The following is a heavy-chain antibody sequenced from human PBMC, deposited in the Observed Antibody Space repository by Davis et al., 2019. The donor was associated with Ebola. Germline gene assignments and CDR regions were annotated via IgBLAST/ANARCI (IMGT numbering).Heavy chain of an antibody. CDR1: GFTFSSYA. J-gene: IGHJ1*01. V-gene: IGHV3-23*01. CDR2: ISGSGGST. Sequence: PGGSLRLSCAASGFTFSSYAMNWVRQAPGKGLEWVSAISGSGGSTYYADSVKGRFTISRDNSKNTLYLQMNSLRAEDTAVYYCAKDGYCTSGVCYTPRVFQHWGQGTLVTVSS. CDR3: AKDGYCTSGVCYTPRVFQH. D-gene: IGHD2-8*01.